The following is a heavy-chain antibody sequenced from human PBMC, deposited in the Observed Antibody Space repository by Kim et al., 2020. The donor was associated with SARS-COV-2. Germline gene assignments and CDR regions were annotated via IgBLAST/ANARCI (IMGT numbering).Heavy chain of an antibody. CDR2: INHSGST. J-gene: IGHJ6*02. V-gene: IGHV4-34*01. CDR3: ARGVTMVRGVITSPYYYGMDV. CDR1: GGSFSGYY. D-gene: IGHD3-10*01. Sequence: SETLSLTCAVYGGSFSGYYWSWIRQPPGKGLEWIGEINHSGSTNYNPSLKSRVTISVDTSKNQFSLKLSSVTAADTAVYYCARGVTMVRGVITSPYYYGMDVWGQGTTVTVSS.